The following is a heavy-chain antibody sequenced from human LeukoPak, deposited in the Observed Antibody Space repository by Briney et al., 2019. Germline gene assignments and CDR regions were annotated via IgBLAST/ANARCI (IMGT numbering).Heavy chain of an antibody. CDR1: GFTFSSYA. CDR3: AKDSGYSYGYNYYYYYMDV. V-gene: IGHV3-23*01. J-gene: IGHJ6*03. CDR2: ISGSGGST. Sequence: GGSLRLSCAASGFTFSSYAMSWVRQAPGKGLEWVSAISGSGGSTYYADSVKGRFTISRDNSKNTLYLQMNSLRAEDTAVYYCAKDSGYSYGYNYYYYYMDVWGKGTTVTVSS. D-gene: IGHD5-18*01.